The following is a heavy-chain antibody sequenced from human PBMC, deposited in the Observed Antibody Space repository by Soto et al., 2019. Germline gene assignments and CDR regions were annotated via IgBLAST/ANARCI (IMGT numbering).Heavy chain of an antibody. D-gene: IGHD3-10*01. CDR3: ATRHDREDAYDV. V-gene: IGHV3-53*01. CDR1: GFTISGKKY. J-gene: IGHJ3*01. CDR2: LYDIDGS. Sequence: DVQLVESGGGLIQPGESLRLSCGAFGFTISGKKYVAWVRQAPGKGLEWVSALYDIDGSFYADSVKGRFTTSSDSSKTTVYLQMNDLRPDDTAVYYCATRHDREDAYDVWGLGTTVTVYS.